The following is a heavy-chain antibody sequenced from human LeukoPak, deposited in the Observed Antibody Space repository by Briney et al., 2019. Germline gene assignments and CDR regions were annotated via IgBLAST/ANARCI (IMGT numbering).Heavy chain of an antibody. V-gene: IGHV3-64*02. CDR1: GLTFSSYS. CDR3: ASGALASGWHGLDY. D-gene: IGHD6-19*01. CDR2: ISSNGGST. Sequence: GGSLRLSCSASGLTFSSYSMHWVRQAPGKGLEYVSAISSNGGSTYYADSVKGRFTISRDNSKSTLYLQMGSLRAEDMALYYCASGALASGWHGLDYWGQGTPVTVSS. J-gene: IGHJ4*02.